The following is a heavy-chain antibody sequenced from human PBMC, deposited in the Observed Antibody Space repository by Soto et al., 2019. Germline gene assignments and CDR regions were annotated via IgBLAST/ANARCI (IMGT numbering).Heavy chain of an antibody. Sequence: EVQLVESGGGLVQPGGSLRLSCAASGFTFNDYAMHWVRQAPGKGLDWVSGINWNSGNIGYADSVKGRFNISRDSAKNSLYLQMNSLRAEDTALYYCAKGGSSSGRYSDYWGQGTLVTVSS. CDR3: AKGGSSSGRYSDY. J-gene: IGHJ4*02. CDR1: GFTFNDYA. CDR2: INWNSGNI. V-gene: IGHV3-9*01. D-gene: IGHD6-6*01.